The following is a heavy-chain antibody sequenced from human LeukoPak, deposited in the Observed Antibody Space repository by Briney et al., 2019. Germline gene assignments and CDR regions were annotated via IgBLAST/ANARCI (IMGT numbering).Heavy chain of an antibody. V-gene: IGHV4-4*02. Sequence: SETLSLTCAVSGDSISSINWWTWVRLSPEKGLEWIGEIHHSGKTNYNPSLKSRVNISLNKSKNHFSLRVNSVVAADTAIYYCARAPDTAIPYYYMDVWGKGTTVTVSS. J-gene: IGHJ6*03. CDR1: GDSISSINW. CDR3: ARAPDTAIPYYYMDV. CDR2: IHHSGKT. D-gene: IGHD5-18*01.